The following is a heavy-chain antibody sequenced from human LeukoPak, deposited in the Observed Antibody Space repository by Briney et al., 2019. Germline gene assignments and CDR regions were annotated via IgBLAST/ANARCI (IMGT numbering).Heavy chain of an antibody. CDR3: ARDKGFYDSSGYYYDY. V-gene: IGHV1-69*13. Sequence: ASVNVSCTASGGTFSIYAISWVRQAPGQGLEWMGGIIPIFGTANYAQKFQGRVTITADESTSTAYMELSSLRSEDTAVYYCARDKGFYDSSGYYYDYWGQGTLVTVSS. D-gene: IGHD3-22*01. CDR1: GGTFSIYA. CDR2: IIPIFGTA. J-gene: IGHJ4*02.